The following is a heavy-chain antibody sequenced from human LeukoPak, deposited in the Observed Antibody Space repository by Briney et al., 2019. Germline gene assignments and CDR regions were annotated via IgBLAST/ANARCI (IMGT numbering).Heavy chain of an antibody. CDR3: AKMTVSSRDNWFDP. CDR2: INPNSGGT. CDR1: GYTFTGYY. Sequence: ASVKVSCKASGYTFTGYYMHWVRQAPGQGLEWMGWINPNSGGTNYAQKFQGRVTITRNTSINTAYMELTSLTSEDTAVYYCAKMTVSSRDNWFDPWGQGTLVTVSS. D-gene: IGHD5/OR15-5a*01. V-gene: IGHV1-2*02. J-gene: IGHJ5*02.